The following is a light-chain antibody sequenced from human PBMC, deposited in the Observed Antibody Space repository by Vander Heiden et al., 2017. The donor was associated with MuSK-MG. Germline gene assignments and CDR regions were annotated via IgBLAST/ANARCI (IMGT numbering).Light chain of an antibody. CDR3: QQYNNWPYT. CDR2: GAS. V-gene: IGKV3-15*01. J-gene: IGKJ2*01. Sequence: EIVMTQSPATLSESPGERATLSCRASQSVSSNLAWYQQKPGQAPRLLIYGASTRATGIPARFSGGGSGTEFTLTISSLQSEDFAVYYCQQYNNWPYTFGQGTKLEIK. CDR1: QSVSSN.